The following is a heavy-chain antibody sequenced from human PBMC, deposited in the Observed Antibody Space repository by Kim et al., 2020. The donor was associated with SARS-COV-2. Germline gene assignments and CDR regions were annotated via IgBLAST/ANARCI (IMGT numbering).Heavy chain of an antibody. CDR1: GGSISSSSYY. CDR3: ASAVAGISWLAFDI. Sequence: SETLSLTCTVSGGSISSSSYYWGWIRQPPGKGLEWIGSIYYSGSTYYNPSLKSRVTISVDTSKNQFSLKLSSVTAADTAVYYCASAVAGISWLAFDIWGQGTMVTVSS. D-gene: IGHD6-19*01. CDR2: IYYSGST. J-gene: IGHJ3*02. V-gene: IGHV4-39*07.